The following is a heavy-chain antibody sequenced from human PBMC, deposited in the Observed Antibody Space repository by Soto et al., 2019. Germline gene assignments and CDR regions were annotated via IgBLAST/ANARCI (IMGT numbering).Heavy chain of an antibody. CDR1: GFTFSTYA. J-gene: IGHJ4*02. D-gene: IGHD2-15*01. Sequence: QVQLVESGGGVVLPGSSLRLSCAASGFTFSTYAMDWVRQAPGKGLGWVGVITSNGGNARYGDSVKGRFTISRDIAHNTLFLQMDSLRPEDTALYFCARDTVGGSWLPLGFWRQGTLVTVSS. V-gene: IGHV3-30-3*01. CDR2: ITSNGGNA. CDR3: ARDTVGGSWLPLGF.